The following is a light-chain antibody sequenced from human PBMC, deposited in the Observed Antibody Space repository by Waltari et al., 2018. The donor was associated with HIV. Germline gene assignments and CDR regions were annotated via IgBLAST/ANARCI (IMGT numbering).Light chain of an antibody. J-gene: IGKJ2*01. CDR3: QQRSNWPPYT. V-gene: IGKV3-11*01. CDR1: QSVSSY. CDR2: DAS. Sequence: PGTLSLSPGERVPLSCRASQSVSSYLAWYQQKPGQAPRLLIYDASNRATGIPARFSGSGSGTDFTLTISSLEPEDFAVYYCQQRSNWPPYTFGQGTKLEIK.